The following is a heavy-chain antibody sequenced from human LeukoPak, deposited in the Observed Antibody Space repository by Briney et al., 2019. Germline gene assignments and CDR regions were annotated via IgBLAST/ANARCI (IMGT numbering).Heavy chain of an antibody. Sequence: PGGSLRLSCAASGFTFSTYAMIWVRQAPGKGLEWVSAISGNGGTTYYADSVKGRFTISRDNSKNTLYLQMDNLRAEDTAVYYCAKYQRQWLPKGGFDYWGQGTLVTVSS. D-gene: IGHD6-19*01. CDR1: GFTFSTYA. CDR2: ISGNGGTT. J-gene: IGHJ4*02. CDR3: AKYQRQWLPKGGFDY. V-gene: IGHV3-23*01.